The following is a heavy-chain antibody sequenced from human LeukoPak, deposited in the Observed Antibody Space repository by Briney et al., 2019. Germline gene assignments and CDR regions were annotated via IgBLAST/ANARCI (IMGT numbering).Heavy chain of an antibody. CDR3: AKDPDIVVVVAATPGEIDY. V-gene: IGHV3-23*01. Sequence: GGSLRLSCAASGFTFRSYAMNWVRQAPGKGLEWVSAISGSGSATYYADSVKGRFTISRDNSKNTLYLQMNSLRAEDTAVYYCAKDPDIVVVVAATPGEIDYWGQGTLVTVSS. CDR1: GFTFRSYA. J-gene: IGHJ4*02. D-gene: IGHD2-15*01. CDR2: ISGSGSAT.